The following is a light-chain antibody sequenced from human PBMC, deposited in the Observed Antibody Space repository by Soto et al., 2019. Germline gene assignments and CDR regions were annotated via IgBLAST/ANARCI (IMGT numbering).Light chain of an antibody. V-gene: IGKV3-11*01. CDR2: DAS. J-gene: IGKJ1*01. CDR3: QQRSKWPRT. Sequence: EIVLTQSPATLSLSPGERATLSCRASQSVSSYLAWYQQKPGQAPRLLIYDASNRANGIPARFSGSGSGTDFTLTISSLEPEDFAVYYCQQRSKWPRTFGQGTKVEIK. CDR1: QSVSSY.